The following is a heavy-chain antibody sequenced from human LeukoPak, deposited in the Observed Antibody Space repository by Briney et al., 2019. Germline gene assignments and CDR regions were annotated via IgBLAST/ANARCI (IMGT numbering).Heavy chain of an antibody. Sequence: PSETLSLTCTVSGGSISSYYWSWIGQPARKGLEWIGRIYTSGSTNYNPSLKSRVTMSIDTSKNQFSLKLSSVTAADTAVYYCARGNILTGYTYYFDYWGQGTLVTVSS. CDR3: ARGNILTGYTYYFDY. V-gene: IGHV4-4*07. D-gene: IGHD3-9*01. CDR2: IYTSGST. CDR1: GGSISSYY. J-gene: IGHJ4*02.